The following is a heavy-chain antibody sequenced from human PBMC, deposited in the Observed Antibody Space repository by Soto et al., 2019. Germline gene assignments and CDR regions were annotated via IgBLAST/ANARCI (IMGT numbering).Heavy chain of an antibody. D-gene: IGHD1-26*01. CDR2: ISGSGGST. V-gene: IGHV3-23*01. J-gene: IGHJ4*02. CDR1: GFTFSSYA. Sequence: GESLKISCAASGFTFSSYAMSWVRQAPGKGLEWVSAISGSGGSTYYADSVKGRFTISRDNSKNTLYLQMNSLRAEDTAVYYCAGIVGATIDYWGQGTLVTVSS. CDR3: AGIVGATIDY.